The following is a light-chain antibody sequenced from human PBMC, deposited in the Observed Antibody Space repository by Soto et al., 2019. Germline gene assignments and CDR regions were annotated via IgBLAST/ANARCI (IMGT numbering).Light chain of an antibody. Sequence: IVLTQSPATLSPFPGDRVTLXFRASQYINTRLAWYQHKAGQAPRLIIXAASNRAAGIQERLSGSGSGKDFTLNISRLEPEDFAVYYCKQYGSSLTWTFGQGTKVDIK. CDR1: QYINTR. J-gene: IGKJ1*01. CDR3: KQYGSSLTWT. V-gene: IGKV3-20*01. CDR2: AAS.